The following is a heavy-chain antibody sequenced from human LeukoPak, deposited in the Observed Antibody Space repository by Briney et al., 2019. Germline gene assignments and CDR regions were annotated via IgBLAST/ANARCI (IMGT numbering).Heavy chain of an antibody. J-gene: IGHJ5*02. CDR1: GGSFSGYY. Sequence: SETLSLTCAVYGGSFSGYYWSWIRQPPGKGLEWIGEINHSGSTNYNPSLESRVTISVDTSKNQFSLKLSSVTAADTAVYYCARGVFLRSWFDPWGQGTLVTVSS. V-gene: IGHV4-34*01. D-gene: IGHD2/OR15-2a*01. CDR3: ARGVFLRSWFDP. CDR2: INHSGST.